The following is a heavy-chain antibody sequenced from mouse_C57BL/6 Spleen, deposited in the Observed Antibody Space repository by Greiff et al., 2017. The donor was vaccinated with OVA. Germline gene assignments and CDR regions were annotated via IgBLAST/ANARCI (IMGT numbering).Heavy chain of an antibody. CDR1: GYAFTNYL. D-gene: IGHD1-1*01. CDR2: INPGSGGT. CDR3: ERSAYGNAMDY. Sequence: VKLQESGAELVRPGTSVKVSCKASGYAFTNYLIEWVKQRPGQGLEWIGVINPGSGGTNYNGKFKGRAPLTADKSSSNTYMQLSSLTSDDSAVYVCERSAYGNAMDYWGQGTSVTVSS. J-gene: IGHJ4*01. V-gene: IGHV1-54*01.